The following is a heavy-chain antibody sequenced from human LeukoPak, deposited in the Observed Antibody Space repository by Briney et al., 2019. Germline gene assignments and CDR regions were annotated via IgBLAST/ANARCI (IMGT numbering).Heavy chain of an antibody. D-gene: IGHD6-19*01. CDR3: ARSPSRGSQPGIAVAGTNWFDP. CDR2: IYTSGST. CDR1: GGSISSGDYY. V-gene: IGHV4-61*02. Sequence: KPSETLSLTCTVSGGSISSGDYYWSWIRQPAGKGLEWIGRIYTSGSTNYNPSLKSRVTMSVDTSKNQFSLKLSSVTAADTAVYYCARSPSRGSQPGIAVAGTNWFDPWGQGTLVTVSS. J-gene: IGHJ5*02.